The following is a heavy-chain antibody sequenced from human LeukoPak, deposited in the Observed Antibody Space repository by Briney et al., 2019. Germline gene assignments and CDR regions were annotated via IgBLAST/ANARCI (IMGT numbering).Heavy chain of an antibody. CDR3: ASGYYYDSSGYYILPEVGDY. D-gene: IGHD3-22*01. CDR1: GFTFSTYG. J-gene: IGHJ4*02. CDR2: ISYDGSNK. Sequence: GGSLRLFCAASGFTFSTYGMHWVRQAPGKGLEWVAVISYDGSNKYYADSVKGRFTISRDNSKNTLYLQMNSLRAEDTAVYYCASGYYYDSSGYYILPEVGDYWGQGTLVTVSS. V-gene: IGHV3-30*03.